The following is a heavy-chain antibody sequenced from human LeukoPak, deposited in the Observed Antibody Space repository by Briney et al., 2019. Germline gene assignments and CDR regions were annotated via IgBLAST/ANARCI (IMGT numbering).Heavy chain of an antibody. D-gene: IGHD3-10*01. CDR1: GFTFSSYE. Sequence: GGSLRLSCAASGFTFSSYEMNWVRQAPGKGLEWVSYISSSGSTIYHADSVKGRFTISRDNAKNSLYLQMNSLRAEDTAVYYCVRDITANWFDPWGQGTLVTVSS. CDR3: VRDITANWFDP. V-gene: IGHV3-48*03. CDR2: ISSSGSTI. J-gene: IGHJ5*02.